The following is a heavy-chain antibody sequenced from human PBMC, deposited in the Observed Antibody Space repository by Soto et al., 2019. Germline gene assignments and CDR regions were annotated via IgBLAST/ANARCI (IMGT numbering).Heavy chain of an antibody. J-gene: IGHJ2*01. CDR1: GGTFSSHT. CDR3: ARTEFGDYSYFEL. CDR2: IIPALGTA. V-gene: IGHV1-69*08. D-gene: IGHD4-17*01. Sequence: QDQLVQSGAEVKKPGSSVKVSCKASGGTFSSHTFSWLRQAPGQGLEWMGRIIPALGTATYAQKFQGRVTITADESETTVYMELNSRRSEDTAVYYGARTEFGDYSYFELWGRGTLVTGSS.